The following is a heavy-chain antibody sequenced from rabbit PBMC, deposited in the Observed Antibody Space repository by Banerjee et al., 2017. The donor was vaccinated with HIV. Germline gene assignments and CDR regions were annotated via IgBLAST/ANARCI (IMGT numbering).Heavy chain of an antibody. CDR3: AGGYGSYDRYGMDL. CDR2: INTSSGNT. Sequence: ACINTSSGNTVYASWVNGRFTISKTSSTTVTLQMTSLTAADTATYFCAGGYGSYDRYGMDLWGPGTLVT. V-gene: IGHV1S40*01. J-gene: IGHJ6*01. D-gene: IGHD6-1*01.